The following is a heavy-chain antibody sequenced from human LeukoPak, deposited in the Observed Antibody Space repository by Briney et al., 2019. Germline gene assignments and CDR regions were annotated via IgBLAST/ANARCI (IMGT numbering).Heavy chain of an antibody. Sequence: SVKVSCKASGGTFISYAISWVRQAPGQGLEWMGGIIPIFGTANYAQKFQGRVTITADESTSTAYMELSSLRSEDTAVYYCAREGNYYGSGSYSYYYYGMDVRGQGTTVTVSS. CDR2: IIPIFGTA. CDR1: GGTFISYA. D-gene: IGHD3-10*01. J-gene: IGHJ6*02. V-gene: IGHV1-69*13. CDR3: AREGNYYGSGSYSYYYYGMDV.